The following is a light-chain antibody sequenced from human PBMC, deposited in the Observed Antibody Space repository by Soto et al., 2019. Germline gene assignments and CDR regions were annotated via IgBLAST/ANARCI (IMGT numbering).Light chain of an antibody. CDR1: SSNIGSNT. Sequence: QSVLTQPPSASGTPGQRFTISCSGSSSNIGSNTVNWYQQLPGTAPKLLIYSNNQRPSGVPDRFSGSKSGTSASLAISGLQSEDEADYYCAAWDDSLNDHVVFGGGTKLTVL. CDR2: SNN. V-gene: IGLV1-44*01. CDR3: AAWDDSLNDHVV. J-gene: IGLJ2*01.